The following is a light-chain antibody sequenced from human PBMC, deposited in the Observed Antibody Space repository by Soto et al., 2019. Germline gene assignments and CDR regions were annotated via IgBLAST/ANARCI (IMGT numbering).Light chain of an antibody. CDR2: GAS. CDR1: PSTSTN. Sequence: EIVMTQSPVTLSLSPGERATLSCRASPSTSTNLAWYQPKPGQAPSLLIYGASTRATGVPARFSGGGSETEFTLTIRSLKSEDFAVYYCQQYTHRPTFGQGTKVDIK. J-gene: IGKJ1*01. CDR3: QQYTHRPT. V-gene: IGKV3-15*01.